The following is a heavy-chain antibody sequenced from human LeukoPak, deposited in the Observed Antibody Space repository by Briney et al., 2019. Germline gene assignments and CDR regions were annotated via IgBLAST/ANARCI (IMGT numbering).Heavy chain of an antibody. CDR3: ARERGITMVRGVINPSVFEFDP. CDR2: ISSSGSTI. CDR1: GFTFSSYE. D-gene: IGHD3-10*01. J-gene: IGHJ5*02. V-gene: IGHV3-48*03. Sequence: GGSLGLSCAASGFTFSSYEMNWVRQAPGKGLEWVSYISSSGSTIYYADSVKGRFTISRDNAKNSLYLQMNSLRAEDTAVYYCARERGITMVRGVINPSVFEFDPWGQGTLVTVSS.